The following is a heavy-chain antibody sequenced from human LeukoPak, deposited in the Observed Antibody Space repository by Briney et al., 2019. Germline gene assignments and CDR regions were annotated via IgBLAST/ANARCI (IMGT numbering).Heavy chain of an antibody. Sequence: GGSLRLSCAASGFTFSSYAMSWVRQAPGKGLEWVSGISWNSGSIGYADSVKGRFTISRDNAKNSLYLQMNSLRAEDTALYYCAKGLCSSTSCPLMFDPWGQGTLVTVSS. CDR1: GFTFSSYA. CDR2: ISWNSGSI. CDR3: AKGLCSSTSCPLMFDP. D-gene: IGHD2-2*01. V-gene: IGHV3-9*01. J-gene: IGHJ5*02.